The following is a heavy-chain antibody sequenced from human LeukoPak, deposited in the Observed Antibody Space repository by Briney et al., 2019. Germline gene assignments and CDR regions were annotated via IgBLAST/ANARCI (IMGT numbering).Heavy chain of an antibody. CDR2: ISSSSSTI. Sequence: GGSLRLSCAASGFTFSSYSMNWVRQAPGKGLEWVSYISSSSSTICYADSVKGRFTISRDNAKNSLYLQMNSLRAEDTAVYYCARGDYDYVWGSYRYYYFDYWGQGTLVTVSS. V-gene: IGHV3-48*01. CDR1: GFTFSSYS. J-gene: IGHJ4*02. D-gene: IGHD3-16*02. CDR3: ARGDYDYVWGSYRYYYFDY.